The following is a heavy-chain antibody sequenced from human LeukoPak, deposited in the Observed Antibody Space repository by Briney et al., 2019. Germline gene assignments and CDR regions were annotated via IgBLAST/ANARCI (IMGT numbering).Heavy chain of an antibody. V-gene: IGHV3-48*01. D-gene: IGHD2-8*02. Sequence: GGSLRLSCAASGFTFSSYSMNWVRQAPGKGLEWVSYISSSSSTIYYADSVKGRFTISRDNAKNSLYLQMNSLRAGDTAVYYCARGAGGGFYYYYYYMDVWGKGTTVTISS. CDR2: ISSSSSTI. J-gene: IGHJ6*03. CDR1: GFTFSSYS. CDR3: ARGAGGGFYYYYYYMDV.